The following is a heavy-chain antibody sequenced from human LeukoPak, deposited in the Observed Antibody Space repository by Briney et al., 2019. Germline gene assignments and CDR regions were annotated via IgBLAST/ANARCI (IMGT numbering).Heavy chain of an antibody. V-gene: IGHV3-15*01. CDR3: IASLYTVTTLEPNY. CDR2: IKSKTDGGTT. J-gene: IGHJ4*02. Sequence: GGSLRLSCAASGFTFSNAWMSWVRQAPGKGLEWVGRIKSKTDGGTTDYAAPVKGRFSTSRDDSKNTLYLQMNSLKTEDTALYYCIASLYTVTTLEPNYWGQGTLVTVSS. D-gene: IGHD4-17*01. CDR1: GFTFSNAW.